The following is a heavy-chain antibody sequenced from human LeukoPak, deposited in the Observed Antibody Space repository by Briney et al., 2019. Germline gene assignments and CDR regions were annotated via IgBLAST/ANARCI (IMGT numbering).Heavy chain of an antibody. CDR1: DDSISDYY. D-gene: IGHD6-13*01. V-gene: IGHV4-59*12. Sequence: SETLSLTCTVSDDSISDYYRGWIRQPPGKGLEWIGYFHNSGTSTYNPSLKSRVTISVDKSKNQFSLKLSSVTAADTAVYYCARWASIAAAGYYYGMDVWGQGTTVTVSS. CDR3: ARWASIAAAGYYYGMDV. J-gene: IGHJ6*02. CDR2: FHNSGTS.